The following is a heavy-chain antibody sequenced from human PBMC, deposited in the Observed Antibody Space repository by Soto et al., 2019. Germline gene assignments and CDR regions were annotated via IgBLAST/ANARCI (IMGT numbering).Heavy chain of an antibody. Sequence: SETLSLTCTVSGDSSISSGFYWGWVRQPPGKGLEWIGSIFYLGSSYYNPSLKSRVTMSVDTSKNQFSLRLRSVTAADTALYFCARHSLALRKNSWFDPWGQGIMVTVSS. J-gene: IGHJ5*02. V-gene: IGHV4-39*01. CDR3: ARHSLALRKNSWFDP. D-gene: IGHD3-3*02. CDR2: IFYLGSS. CDR1: GDSSISSGFY.